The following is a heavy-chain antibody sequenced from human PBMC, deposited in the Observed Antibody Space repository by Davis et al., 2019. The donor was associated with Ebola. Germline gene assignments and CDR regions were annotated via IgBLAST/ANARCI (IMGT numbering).Heavy chain of an antibody. Sequence: SETLSLICSVSDGSISSHHYSWIRQSPGKGLEWIGYLFYSGSTNYNPSLRSRVTISLDTSKTQFSLRLSSVTAADPAVYYCARHNDDGDLLFEYWCQGILVTVSS. V-gene: IGHV4-59*08. CDR1: DGSISSHH. CDR3: ARHNDDGDLLFEY. CDR2: LFYSGST. J-gene: IGHJ4*02. D-gene: IGHD4-17*01.